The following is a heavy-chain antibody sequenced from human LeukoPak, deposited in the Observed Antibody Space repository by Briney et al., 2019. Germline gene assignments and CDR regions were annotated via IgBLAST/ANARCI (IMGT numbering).Heavy chain of an antibody. CDR1: GFNFNTFG. CDR3: ARDFRYGSGSYSQASFDY. CDR2: IRYDGTNE. Sequence: PGGSLRLSCVVSGFNFNTFGMHWVRQAPGKGLEWVAFIRYDGTNEYYADSVKGRFTISRDNAKNSLYLQMNSLRAEDTAVYYCARDFRYGSGSYSQASFDYWGQGTLVTVSS. J-gene: IGHJ4*02. V-gene: IGHV3-30*02. D-gene: IGHD3-10*01.